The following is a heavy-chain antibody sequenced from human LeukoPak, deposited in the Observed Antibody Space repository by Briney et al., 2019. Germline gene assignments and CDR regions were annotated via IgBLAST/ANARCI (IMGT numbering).Heavy chain of an antibody. CDR1: GFTFSSYW. D-gene: IGHD6-19*01. V-gene: IGHV3-7*03. J-gene: IGHJ2*01. CDR2: IKQDGSEK. Sequence: GGSLRLSCAASGFTFSSYWMSWVRQAPGKGLEWVANIKQDGSEKYYVDSVKGRFTISRDNAKNSLYLQMNSLRAEDTAVYYCAREAAVAGTITHWYFDLWGRGTLVTVSS. CDR3: AREAAVAGTITHWYFDL.